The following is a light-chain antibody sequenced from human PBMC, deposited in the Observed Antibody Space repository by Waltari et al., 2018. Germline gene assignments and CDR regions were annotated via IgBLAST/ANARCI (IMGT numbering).Light chain of an antibody. V-gene: IGLV1-44*01. Sequence: QSLLTQAPSASGTPGQTVTISCSGSSSNIGSNNVNWYQQLPGTAPKLLIYSNNQRPSGVPARFSGSKSGTSASLAISGLQSEDEADYYCGTWDDSLNGPLFGGGTKVTVL. CDR2: SNN. J-gene: IGLJ2*01. CDR1: SSNIGSNN. CDR3: GTWDDSLNGPL.